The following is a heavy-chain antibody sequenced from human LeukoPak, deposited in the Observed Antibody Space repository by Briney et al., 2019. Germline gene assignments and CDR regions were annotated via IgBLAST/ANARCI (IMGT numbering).Heavy chain of an antibody. Sequence: QAGGSLRLSCAATGFTFSNYPMAWVRQAPGKGLEGVSVLSGRGVSAYYADFVKGRFTVSRDNSKNMLYLQMNSLRAEDTALYYCARRAATTGIIDYWGQGTLVTVSS. CDR3: ARRAATTGIIDY. V-gene: IGHV3-23*01. D-gene: IGHD5-12*01. CDR1: GFTFSNYP. CDR2: LSGRGVSA. J-gene: IGHJ4*02.